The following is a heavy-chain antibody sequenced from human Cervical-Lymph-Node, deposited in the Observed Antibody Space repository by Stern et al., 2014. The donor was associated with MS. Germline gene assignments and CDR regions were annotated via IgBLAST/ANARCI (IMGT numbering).Heavy chain of an antibody. V-gene: IGHV1-69*12. D-gene: IGHD6-13*01. CDR3: ALSSETSDRWYSLGYDL. Sequence: QVQLVQSGAEVTKPGSSVKVSCKASGGTFSKFPSSWVRQAPGQGIEWMGGIFRVFGTPTYAQEFRGRVTITADVSTSTVYMELSSLRSDDTAVYYCALSSETSDRWYSLGYDLWGQGTLVTVSS. CDR1: GGTFSKFP. J-gene: IGHJ5*02. CDR2: IFRVFGTP.